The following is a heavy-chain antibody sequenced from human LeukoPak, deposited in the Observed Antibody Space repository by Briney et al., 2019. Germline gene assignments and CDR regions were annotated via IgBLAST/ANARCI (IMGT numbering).Heavy chain of an antibody. CDR2: LSASGGSP. V-gene: IGHV3-23*01. D-gene: IGHD2-15*01. CDR3: ARSDRVAVAANHLDY. J-gene: IGHJ4*02. Sequence: GGSLRLSCAASGFTFSSYVMSWVRQAPGKGLEWISGLSASGGSPYYADPVKGRFTMSRDNSRNTLCLQMSYLRAEDTAIYYCARSDRVAVAANHLDYWGQGTLVTVSS. CDR1: GFTFSSYV.